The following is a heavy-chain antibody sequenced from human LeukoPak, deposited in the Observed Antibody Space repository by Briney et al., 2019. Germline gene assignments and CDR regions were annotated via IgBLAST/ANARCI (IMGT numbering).Heavy chain of an antibody. D-gene: IGHD3-22*01. Sequence: VASVKVSCKASGYTFTGYYMHWVRQAPGQGLEWMGWINPNSGGTNYAQKFQGRVTMTRDTSISTAYMELSRLRSDDTAVYYCARDYYDSSGYYTGVRFDPWGQGTLVTVSS. CDR2: INPNSGGT. CDR3: ARDYYDSSGYYTGVRFDP. CDR1: GYTFTGYY. V-gene: IGHV1-2*02. J-gene: IGHJ5*02.